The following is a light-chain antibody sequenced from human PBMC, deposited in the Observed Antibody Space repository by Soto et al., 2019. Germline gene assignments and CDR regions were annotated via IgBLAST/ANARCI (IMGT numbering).Light chain of an antibody. CDR2: GAS. CDR3: QQYGSSGT. CDR1: QSVSNNY. V-gene: IGKV3-20*01. J-gene: IGKJ1*01. Sequence: IVLRQSPCTLTLSPGAIATLSCSASQSVSNNYLAWYQQKPGQAPRLLIYGASNRATGIPDRFSGSGSGTDFTLTISRLEPEDFAVYYCQQYGSSGTFGQGTKVDIK.